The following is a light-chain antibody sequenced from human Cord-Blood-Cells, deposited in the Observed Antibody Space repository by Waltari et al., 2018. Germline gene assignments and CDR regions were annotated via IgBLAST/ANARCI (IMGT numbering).Light chain of an antibody. J-gene: IGLJ3*02. CDR2: RNN. CDR1: SLNSGSNS. CDR3: AAWDDSLSGV. V-gene: IGLV1-47*01. Sequence: QSVLTQPPSASGTPGQRVTISCSGTSLNSGSNSVYWYQQLPGTAPKLLIYRNNRRPSGVPDRFSGSKSGTSASLAISGLRSEDEADYYCAAWDDSLSGVFGGGTKLTVL.